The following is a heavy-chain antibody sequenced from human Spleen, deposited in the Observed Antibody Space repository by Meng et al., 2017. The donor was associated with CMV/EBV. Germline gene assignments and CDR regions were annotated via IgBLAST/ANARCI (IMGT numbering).Heavy chain of an antibody. CDR2: AYHGGSS. Sequence: TWRSWVRQPPGKGLEWIGEAYHGGSSNYNPSLKSRVTISVEKSQNQVSLKVTSVTAADTAFYYCARRFWSGYDNSFDSWGQGTLVTVSS. CDR3: ARRFWSGYDNSFDS. CDR1: TW. V-gene: IGHV4-4*02. J-gene: IGHJ5*01. D-gene: IGHD3-3*01.